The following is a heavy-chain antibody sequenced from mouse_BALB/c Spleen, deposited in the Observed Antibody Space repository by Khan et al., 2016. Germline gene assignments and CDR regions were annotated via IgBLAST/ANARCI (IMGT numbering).Heavy chain of an antibody. Sequence: VRLQQSGAELVKLGATVKWSCTASGLNIKDTYRHWLKQWPEQGLEGIGRIAPPNGDTKYDSKFQGKATITADTASNTAYIQLSSRTSDETAVYYWARRDRKWGEGTTPTVSS. V-gene: IGHV14-3*02. J-gene: IGHJ2*01. D-gene: IGHD3-3*01. CDR1: GLNIKDTY. CDR3: ARRDRK. CDR2: IAPPNGDT.